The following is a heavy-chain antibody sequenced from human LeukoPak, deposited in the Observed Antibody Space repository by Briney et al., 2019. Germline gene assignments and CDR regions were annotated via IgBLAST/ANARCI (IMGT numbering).Heavy chain of an antibody. CDR1: GFNFNSYS. Sequence: PGGSLRLSCAASGFNFNSYSMNWVRQAPGKGLEWVSYIDTSSSTILYADSAKGRFTISRDYAKNLLFLQMNSLRDEDTAVYYCARDPEAGGFDYWGQGTLVTVSS. CDR2: IDTSSSTI. J-gene: IGHJ4*02. CDR3: ARDPEAGGFDY. V-gene: IGHV3-48*02. D-gene: IGHD1-26*01.